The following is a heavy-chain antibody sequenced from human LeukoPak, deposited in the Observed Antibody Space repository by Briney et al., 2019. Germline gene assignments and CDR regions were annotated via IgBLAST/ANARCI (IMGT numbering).Heavy chain of an antibody. CDR1: GGSISGYS. Sequence: SETLSLTCTVSGGSISGYSWSWIRQPPGKGLEWIGYIYYSGSTNYNPSLKSRVTISVDTSKNQFSLKLSSVTAADTAVYYCARLSIAARGGNWFDPWGQGTLVTVSS. V-gene: IGHV4-59*01. CDR2: IYYSGST. CDR3: ARLSIAARGGNWFDP. J-gene: IGHJ5*02. D-gene: IGHD6-6*01.